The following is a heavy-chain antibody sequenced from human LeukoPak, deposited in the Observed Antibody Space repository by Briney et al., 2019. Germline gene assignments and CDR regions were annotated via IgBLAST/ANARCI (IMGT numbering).Heavy chain of an antibody. CDR1: GFSVSTQY. Sequence: GGSLRLACVVSGFSVSTQYMSWVGQAPGRGLEWVSVIYTGDKTYYADSVKGRFIISRDNSKNILYLQMDSLRAEDTALYYCVRGTARWGQGTLVTVSS. J-gene: IGHJ4*02. V-gene: IGHV3-53*01. CDR2: IYTGDKT. D-gene: IGHD4-17*01. CDR3: VRGTAR.